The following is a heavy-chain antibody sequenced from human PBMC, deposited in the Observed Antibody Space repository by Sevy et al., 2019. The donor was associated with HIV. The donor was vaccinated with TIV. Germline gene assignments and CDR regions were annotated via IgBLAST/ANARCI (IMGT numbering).Heavy chain of an antibody. D-gene: IGHD6-19*01. CDR2: ISYDGSNK. Sequence: GGSLRLSCAASGFTFSSYAMHWVRQAPGKGLEWVAVISYDGSNKYYADSVKGRFTISRDNSKNTLYLQMNSLRAEDTAVYYCARDADPSSGWLHFDYWGQGTLVTVSS. V-gene: IGHV3-30*04. J-gene: IGHJ4*02. CDR3: ARDADPSSGWLHFDY. CDR1: GFTFSSYA.